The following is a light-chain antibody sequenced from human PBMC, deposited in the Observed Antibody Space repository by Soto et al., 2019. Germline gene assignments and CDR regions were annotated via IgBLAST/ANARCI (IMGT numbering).Light chain of an antibody. CDR1: SSNIGNNY. J-gene: IGLJ2*01. CDR3: GTWDSSLSAVV. Sequence: QSVLTQPPSVSAAPGQKVTISCSGSSSNIGNNYLSCYQQLPETAPKLLIYDNNKRPSGIPDRFSGSKSGTSATLGITGLQTGDEADYYCGTWDSSLSAVVFGGGTKVTVL. V-gene: IGLV1-51*01. CDR2: DNN.